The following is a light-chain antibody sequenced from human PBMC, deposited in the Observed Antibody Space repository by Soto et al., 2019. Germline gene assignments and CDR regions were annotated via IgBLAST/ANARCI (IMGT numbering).Light chain of an antibody. Sequence: DIQMTQSPSSLSASVVDTVTITFRASQTINSYLNWYQHKAGKAPNLLIYAASSLHSGVPSRFSGSGSGTHFTLTISSLQPEDFAIYYCQQSYSSPTFGQGTRLEIK. V-gene: IGKV1-39*01. CDR3: QQSYSSPT. CDR1: QTINSY. J-gene: IGKJ5*01. CDR2: AAS.